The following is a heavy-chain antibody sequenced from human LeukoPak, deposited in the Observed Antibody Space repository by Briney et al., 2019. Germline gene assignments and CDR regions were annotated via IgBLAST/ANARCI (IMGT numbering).Heavy chain of an antibody. Sequence: PGGSLRLSCEGSGFTVSNYAMNWVRQAPGKGLEWVAVISYDGSNKYYADSAKGRFTISRDNSKNTLYLQMNSLRAEDTAVYYCARETAAAGTRIYYMDVWGKGTTVTVSS. CDR1: GFTVSNYA. J-gene: IGHJ6*03. V-gene: IGHV3-30*03. CDR2: ISYDGSNK. D-gene: IGHD6-13*01. CDR3: ARETAAAGTRIYYMDV.